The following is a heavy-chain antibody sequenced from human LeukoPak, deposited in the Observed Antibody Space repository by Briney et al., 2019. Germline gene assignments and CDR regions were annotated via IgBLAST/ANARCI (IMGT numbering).Heavy chain of an antibody. CDR3: ARDRSGTYYTFDV. J-gene: IGHJ3*01. CDR2: ISYSGRT. V-gene: IGHV4-59*13. D-gene: IGHD1-26*01. CDR1: GGSIGSSF. Sequence: SETLSLTCSVSGGSIGSSFWNWIRLSPGKGLEWIGYISYSGRTNYSPSLKSRVTISIDTSKNQLSLTLTSVTAADTALYYCARDRSGTYYTFDVWGPGKMVSVSA.